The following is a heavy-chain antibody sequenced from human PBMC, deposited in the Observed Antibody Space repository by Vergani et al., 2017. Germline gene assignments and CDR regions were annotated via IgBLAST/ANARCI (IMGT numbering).Heavy chain of an antibody. Sequence: QVQLVESGGGVVQRGGSLRLSCATSGFTLSNYDMQWIRQGPGKGLEFVAFIQFDGSNQYYADSVKGRFTLSRDFSKNTLYLQMNSLRTDDTATYYCAKHFRGSGIDYWGQGTQVIVS. J-gene: IGHJ4*02. V-gene: IGHV3-30*02. D-gene: IGHD3-10*01. CDR3: AKHFRGSGIDY. CDR1: GFTLSNYD. CDR2: IQFDGSNQ.